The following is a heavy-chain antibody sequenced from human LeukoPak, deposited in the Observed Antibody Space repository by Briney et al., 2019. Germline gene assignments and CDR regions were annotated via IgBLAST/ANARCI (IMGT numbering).Heavy chain of an antibody. CDR1: GFTFSSYA. D-gene: IGHD5-24*01. CDR3: ARDGQEMATIQFSD. V-gene: IGHV3-30*01. CDR2: ISYDGSNK. Sequence: SLRLPCGASGFTFSSYAMHWVRQAPGKGLEWVAVISYDGSNKYCADSVKGRFTISRDNSKNTLYLQMNSLRAEDTAVYYCARDGQEMATIQFSDWGQGTLVTVSS. J-gene: IGHJ4*02.